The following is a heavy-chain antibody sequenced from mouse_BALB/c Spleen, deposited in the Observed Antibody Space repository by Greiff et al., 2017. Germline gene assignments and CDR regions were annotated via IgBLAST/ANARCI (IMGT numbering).Heavy chain of an antibody. Sequence: EVQVVESGGGLVQPGGSRKLSCAASGFTFSSFGMHWVRQAPEKGLEWVAYISSGSSTIYYADTVKGRFTISRDNPKNTLFLQMTSLRSEDTAMYYCAREGTRGFDYWGQGTTLTVSS. J-gene: IGHJ2*01. CDR3: AREGTRGFDY. V-gene: IGHV5-17*02. D-gene: IGHD3-3*01. CDR1: GFTFSSFG. CDR2: ISSGSSTI.